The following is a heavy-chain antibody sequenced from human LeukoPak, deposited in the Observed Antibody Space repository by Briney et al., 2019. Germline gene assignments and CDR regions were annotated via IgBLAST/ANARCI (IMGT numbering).Heavy chain of an antibody. D-gene: IGHD4-11*01. CDR2: IYYSGGT. CDR3: ARRSMTTVDY. CDR1: GGSISSISYY. J-gene: IGHJ4*02. V-gene: IGHV4-39*01. Sequence: SETLSLTCSVSGGSISSISYYWGWIRQPPGKGLEWIGSIYYSGGTYYNPSLKSRVTISVGTSKNQISLKMSSVTAADTAVYYCARRSMTTVDYWGQGTLVTVSS.